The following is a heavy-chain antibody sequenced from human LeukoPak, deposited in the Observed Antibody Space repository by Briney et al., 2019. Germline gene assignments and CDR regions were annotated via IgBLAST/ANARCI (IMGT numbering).Heavy chain of an antibody. CDR1: GFTFSSYW. V-gene: IGHV3-7*01. D-gene: IGHD1-26*01. J-gene: IGHJ1*01. CDR3: ARDRGGSYYPEYFQH. Sequence: GGSLRLSCAASGFTFSSYWMSWVRQAPGKGLEWVANIKQDGSEKYYVDSVKGRFTISRDNAKNSLYLQMNGLRAEDTAVYYCARDRGGSYYPEYFQHWGQGTLVTVSS. CDR2: IKQDGSEK.